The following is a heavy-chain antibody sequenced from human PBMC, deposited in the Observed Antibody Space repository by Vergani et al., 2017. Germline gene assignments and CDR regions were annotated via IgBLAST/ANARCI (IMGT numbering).Heavy chain of an antibody. CDR1: GYSISSGHY. CDR3: ATSIVGFCVSPNCLGAFES. D-gene: IGHD1-1*01. CDR2: ISQSGIT. V-gene: IGHV4-38-2*02. Sequence: QVQLQESGPGLVKPSETLSLTCTVSGYSISSGHYWGWIRHSPGTGLEWIGSISQSGITYYSPSLKSRLTISRDTSKNQFSLNLNSVIAADTAVYFCATSIVGFCVSPNCLGAFESWGQGTLVTVSS. J-gene: IGHJ4*02.